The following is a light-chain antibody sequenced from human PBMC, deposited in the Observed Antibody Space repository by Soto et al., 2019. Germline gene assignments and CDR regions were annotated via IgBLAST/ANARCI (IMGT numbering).Light chain of an antibody. J-gene: IGKJ4*01. CDR2: AVS. CDR3: QKYNSALLT. V-gene: IGKV1-27*01. CDR1: QGISSY. Sequence: DIQMTQSPSSLSASVGDRVTITCRASQGISSYLAWYQQKPGKVPKVLIYAVSTLQSGVPSRFSGSGSETDFTLTISSLQPEDAATYYCQKYNSALLTFGGGTKVDI.